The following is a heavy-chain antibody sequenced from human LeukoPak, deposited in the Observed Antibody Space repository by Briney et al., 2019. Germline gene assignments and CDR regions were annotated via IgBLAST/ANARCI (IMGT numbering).Heavy chain of an antibody. Sequence: GGSLRLSCAASGFTFSSYAMSWVRQAPGKGLEWVSSISSTGGSTHYADSVKGRFTISRDNSKNTLYLQMNSLRAEDTAVYYCAKPYSSSSRHFDYWGQGTLVTVSS. D-gene: IGHD6-6*01. CDR1: GFTFSSYA. V-gene: IGHV3-23*01. J-gene: IGHJ4*02. CDR2: ISSTGGST. CDR3: AKPYSSSSRHFDY.